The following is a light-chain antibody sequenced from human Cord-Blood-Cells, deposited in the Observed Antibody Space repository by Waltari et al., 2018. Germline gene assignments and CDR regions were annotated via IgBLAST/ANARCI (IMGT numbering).Light chain of an antibody. CDR2: DVS. CDR3: SSYTSSSTLV. J-gene: IGLJ2*01. Sequence: QSALTQPASVSGSPGQSLTISCTGPSSDVGGYNHVSWYQQHPGNAPKLMIYDVSNRPSGVSNRFSGSKSGNTASLTISGLQAEDEADYYCSSYTSSSTLVFGGGTKLTVL. CDR1: SSDVGGYNH. V-gene: IGLV2-14*01.